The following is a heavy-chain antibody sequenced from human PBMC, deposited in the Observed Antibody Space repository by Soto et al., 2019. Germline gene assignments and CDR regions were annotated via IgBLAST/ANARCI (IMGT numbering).Heavy chain of an antibody. CDR2: INPNSGGT. Sequence: ASVKVSCKASGYTFTGYYMHWVRQAPGQGLEWMGWINPNSGGTNYAQKFQGWVTMTRDTSISTAYMELSRLRSDDTAVYYCARDFYPWGSYYYYGMDVWGQGTTVTVS. V-gene: IGHV1-2*04. D-gene: IGHD7-27*01. CDR1: GYTFTGYY. CDR3: ARDFYPWGSYYYYGMDV. J-gene: IGHJ6*02.